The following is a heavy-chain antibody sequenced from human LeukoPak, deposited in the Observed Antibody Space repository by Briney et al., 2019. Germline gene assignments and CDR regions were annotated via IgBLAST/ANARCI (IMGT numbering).Heavy chain of an antibody. J-gene: IGHJ4*02. Sequence: PGGSLRLSCAASGFTFSSYWMHWVRQAPGKGLVWVSRINSDGSSTSYADSVKGRFTISRDNAKNTLYLQMNSLRAEDTAVYYCAREYGSGCYLIFDYWGQGTLVTVSS. CDR1: GFTFSSYW. D-gene: IGHD3-10*01. CDR3: AREYGSGCYLIFDY. V-gene: IGHV3-74*01. CDR2: INSDGSST.